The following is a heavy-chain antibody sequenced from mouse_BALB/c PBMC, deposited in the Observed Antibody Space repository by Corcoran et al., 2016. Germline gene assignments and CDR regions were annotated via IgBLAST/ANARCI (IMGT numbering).Heavy chain of an antibody. CDR2: ISYDGSN. V-gene: IGHV3-6*02. D-gene: IGHD1-2*01. Sequence: DIQLQESGPGLVKPSQSLSLTCSVTGYSITSGFYWNWIRQFTGNKLEWKGYISYDGSNNYNPSLKNRISITRDTSKNQFFLKLNSVTTEDTATYYCATLLRPFDYWGQGTTLTVSS. CDR3: ATLLRPFDY. CDR1: GYSITSGFY. J-gene: IGHJ2*01.